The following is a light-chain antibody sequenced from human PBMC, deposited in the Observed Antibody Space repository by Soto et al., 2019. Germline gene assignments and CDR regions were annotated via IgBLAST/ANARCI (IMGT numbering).Light chain of an antibody. CDR1: QSVSSNY. Sequence: EIVLTQSPGTLSLSPGERATLSCRASQSVSSNYLAWYQQKPGQAPRLLIYGASRGAAGIPDRFSGSVSGADFTLTSSRLEPEDFAVYFWQQYTRSRMFTFGQGTKLEIK. V-gene: IGKV3-20*01. J-gene: IGKJ2*01. CDR2: GAS. CDR3: QQYTRSRMFT.